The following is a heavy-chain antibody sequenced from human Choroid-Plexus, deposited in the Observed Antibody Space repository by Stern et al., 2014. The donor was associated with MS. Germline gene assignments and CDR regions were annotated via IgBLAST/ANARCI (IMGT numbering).Heavy chain of an antibody. CDR1: GFTFGSCA. D-gene: IGHD2/OR15-2a*01. J-gene: IGHJ5*02. CDR3: AKDRQYLTYFFDH. V-gene: IGHV3-30*18. Sequence: VQLVQSGGGVVQPGRRLRLSCVASGFTFGSCAMHWVRQAPGKGLAWVAGVSYDGSNKYYADSVKGRFTISRDNSQNTLYMQMSSLRPEDTAVYYCAKDRQYLTYFFDHWGQGSLVTVSS. CDR2: VSYDGSNK.